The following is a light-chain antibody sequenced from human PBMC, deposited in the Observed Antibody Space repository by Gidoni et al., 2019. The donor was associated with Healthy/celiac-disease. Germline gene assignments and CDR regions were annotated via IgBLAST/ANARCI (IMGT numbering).Light chain of an antibody. V-gene: IGKV3-20*01. J-gene: IGKJ3*01. CDR2: GAS. CDR3: QQYDSSSFT. Sequence: EIVLTQSPGTLSLSPGERATLSCRASQSVSSSYLAWYQQKPGQTPRLLIYGASRRATGIPDRFSGSGSGTDFTLTISRLEPEDFAVYYCQQYDSSSFTFGPXTKVDIK. CDR1: QSVSSSY.